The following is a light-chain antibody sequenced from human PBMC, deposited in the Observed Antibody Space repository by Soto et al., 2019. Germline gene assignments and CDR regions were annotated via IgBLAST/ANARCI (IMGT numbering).Light chain of an antibody. CDR2: GAS. CDR3: QQSYSTPLT. CDR1: QNINNY. J-gene: IGKJ5*01. V-gene: IGKV1-39*01. Sequence: DIQMTQSPSSLSSSVGDRVTITCRASQNINNYVNWYQQKSGKAPNLLIYGASSLHSGVPSRFSGSGSGTAFTLTISSLQPEDFASYYCQQSYSTPLTFGQGTRLEIK.